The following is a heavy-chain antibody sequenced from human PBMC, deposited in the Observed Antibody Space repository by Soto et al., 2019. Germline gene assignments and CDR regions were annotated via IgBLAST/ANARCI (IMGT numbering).Heavy chain of an antibody. CDR3: ARDYYDSSGYIPSDAFDI. D-gene: IGHD3-22*01. J-gene: IGHJ3*02. CDR2: ISSSSSTI. V-gene: IGHV3-48*02. CDR1: GFTFSSYS. Sequence: PVGSLRLSCAASGFTFSSYSMNWVRQAPGKGLEWVSYISSSSSTIYYADSVRGRFTISRDNAKNSLYLQMNSLRDEDTAVYYCARDYYDSSGYIPSDAFDIWGQGTMVTVSS.